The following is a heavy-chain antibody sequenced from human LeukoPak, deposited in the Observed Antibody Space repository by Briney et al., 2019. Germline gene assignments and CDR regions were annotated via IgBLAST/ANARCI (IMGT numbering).Heavy chain of an antibody. CDR1: GGSISSYY. CDR2: IYYSGST. Sequence: SETLSLTCTVSGGSISSYYWTWIRQPPGKGLEWIGYIYYSGSTTYNPSLNSRVTISVDTSKNQFSLKLRPVPAADTAVYSWGMGNNWRRVHYFDYCGQGCLVTVSS. J-gene: IGHJ4*02. V-gene: IGHV4-59*03. D-gene: IGHD1-20*01. CDR3: GMGNNWRRVHYFDY.